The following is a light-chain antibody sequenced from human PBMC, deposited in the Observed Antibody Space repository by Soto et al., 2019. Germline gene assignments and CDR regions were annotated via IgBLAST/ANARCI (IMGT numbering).Light chain of an antibody. CDR3: QQYNNWPPTVT. J-gene: IGKJ5*01. Sequence: EIVMTQSPATLSLSPGERATLSCRASQSVSSNLAWYQQKPGQAPRLLIYGASTRATGIPARFSGSGSVTGFTRTISSLQSEDFACYYCQQYNNWPPTVTFGQGTRLEIK. CDR1: QSVSSN. V-gene: IGKV3-15*01. CDR2: GAS.